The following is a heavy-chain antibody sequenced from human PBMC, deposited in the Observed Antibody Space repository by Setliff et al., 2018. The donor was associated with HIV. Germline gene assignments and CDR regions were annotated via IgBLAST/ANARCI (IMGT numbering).Heavy chain of an antibody. CDR3: ARAEAGAFDI. Sequence: ETLSLTCAVSGGSFSAYYWSWIRQPPGKGLEWIGEINHSGSTAYNPSLKSRVTVSVDTSKNQFSLKLRSVAAADTAVYFCARAEAGAFDIWGPGTMVTVSS. J-gene: IGHJ3*02. D-gene: IGHD6-19*01. CDR2: INHSGST. V-gene: IGHV4-34*01. CDR1: GGSFSAYY.